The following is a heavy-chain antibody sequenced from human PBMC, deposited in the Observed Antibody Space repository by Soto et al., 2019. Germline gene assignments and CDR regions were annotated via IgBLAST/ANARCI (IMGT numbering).Heavy chain of an antibody. CDR3: ATRGSVQAAIGLLTFDY. CDR1: AYTLTELS. J-gene: IGHJ4*02. Sequence: SVKVSCKVSAYTLTELSMHWVRQAPGKGLEWMGGFDPEDGETIYAQKFQGRVTMTEDTSTDTAYMELSSLRSEDTAVYYCATRGSVQAAIGLLTFDYWGQGTLVTASS. CDR2: FDPEDGET. D-gene: IGHD2-2*01. V-gene: IGHV1-24*01.